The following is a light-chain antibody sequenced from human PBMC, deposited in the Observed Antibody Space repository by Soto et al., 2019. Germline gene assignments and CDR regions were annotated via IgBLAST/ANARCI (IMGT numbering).Light chain of an antibody. J-gene: IGLJ2*01. CDR2: TNN. V-gene: IGLV1-44*01. CDR1: NSNIGSNS. Sequence: QPVLTQPPSASGTPGQRVTISCSGSNSNIGSNSVNWYQQLPGTAPKLLIYTNNQRPSGVPDRFSGSKSGTSASLAISGLHSEDEADYFCAAWDDSVKGVVFGGGTKLTVL. CDR3: AAWDDSVKGVV.